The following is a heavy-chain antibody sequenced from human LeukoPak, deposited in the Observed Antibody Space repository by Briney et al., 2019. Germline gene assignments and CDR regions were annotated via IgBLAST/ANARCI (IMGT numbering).Heavy chain of an antibody. Sequence: ASVKVSCKAPGYTFNIYGISWARQAPGQGLEWMGWISAYNGDTHYVQRFQGRVTLTIDTSTSTAYMELRNLRSDDTAMYYCARDPSNTSGWYIYFDYWGQGTLVTVSS. J-gene: IGHJ4*02. CDR2: ISAYNGDT. CDR1: GYTFNIYG. D-gene: IGHD6-19*01. CDR3: ARDPSNTSGWYIYFDY. V-gene: IGHV1-18*01.